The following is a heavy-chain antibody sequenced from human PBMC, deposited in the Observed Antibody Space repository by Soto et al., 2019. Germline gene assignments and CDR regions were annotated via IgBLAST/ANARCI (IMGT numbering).Heavy chain of an antibody. V-gene: IGHV4-4*07. CDR2: IYTSGST. CDR1: GGSISSYY. CDR3: ARVRWFGELPEYYFDY. D-gene: IGHD3-10*01. J-gene: IGHJ4*02. Sequence: QVQLQESGPGLVKPSETLSLTCTVSGGSISSYYWSWIRQPAGKGLEWIGRIYTSGSTNYNPSLKSRVTMSVDTSKNQFSLKLSSVTAADTAVYYCARVRWFGELPEYYFDYWGQGTLVTVSS.